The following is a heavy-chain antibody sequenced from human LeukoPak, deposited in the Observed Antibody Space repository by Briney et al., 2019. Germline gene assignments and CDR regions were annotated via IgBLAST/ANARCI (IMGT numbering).Heavy chain of an antibody. D-gene: IGHD1-26*01. CDR2: IYYSGST. CDR1: GGSISSSSYY. Sequence: SESLSLTCIVSGGSISSSSYYWGWLRQPPGKGLEWIGSIYYSGSTYYNPSLKSRVTISVDTSKNQFSLKLSSVTAADTAVYYCARETSGSPGFDYWGQGTLVTVSS. CDR3: ARETSGSPGFDY. J-gene: IGHJ4*02. V-gene: IGHV4-39*07.